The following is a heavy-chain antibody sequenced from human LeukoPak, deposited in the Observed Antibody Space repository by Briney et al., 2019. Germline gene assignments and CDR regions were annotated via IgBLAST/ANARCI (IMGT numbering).Heavy chain of an antibody. CDR1: GFTVSSSF. Sequence: QPGGSLRLSCAATGFTVSSSFMSWVRQAPGKGLQWVSVIYSDGNTYYPDSVKGRFTVSRDNSKNTLYLQMNSLRAEDTAVYYCAKADVVPAARFDPWGQGTLVTVSS. V-gene: IGHV3-53*01. J-gene: IGHJ5*02. CDR3: AKADVVPAARFDP. D-gene: IGHD2-2*01. CDR2: IYSDGNT.